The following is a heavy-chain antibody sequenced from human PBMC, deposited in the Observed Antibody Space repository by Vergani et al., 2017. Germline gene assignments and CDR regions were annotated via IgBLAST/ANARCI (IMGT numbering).Heavy chain of an antibody. V-gene: IGHV4-39*01. D-gene: IGHD6-19*01. Sequence: QLQLQESGPGLVKPSATLSLTCSVSGASIRSSNYYWGWIRPPPGKGLEWIASIYYSGSTYYHPSLKSRVTISLDTSKNQFSLKLSSVTAADTAVYFCARHSTVEWLVKLGWIDPWGQGILVPVSS. J-gene: IGHJ5*02. CDR1: GASIRSSNYY. CDR2: IYYSGST. CDR3: ARHSTVEWLVKLGWIDP.